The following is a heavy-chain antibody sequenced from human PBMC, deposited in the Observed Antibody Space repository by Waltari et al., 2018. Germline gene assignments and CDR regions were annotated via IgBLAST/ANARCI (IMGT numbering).Heavy chain of an antibody. CDR1: GSTFSFYD. CDR3: ARAGEFRSYYYAMDV. J-gene: IGHJ6*02. CDR2: ISVGSATI. Sequence: EVQLVESGGGLVQSVGSLRLSCGTSGSTFSFYDMHWVRQAPGKGLEWLSYISVGSATIYYADSVKGRFSISRDDARNSLFLEINSLRAEDSAVYYCARAGEFRSYYYAMDVWGQGTAVSVSS. V-gene: IGHV3-48*03. D-gene: IGHD3-10*01.